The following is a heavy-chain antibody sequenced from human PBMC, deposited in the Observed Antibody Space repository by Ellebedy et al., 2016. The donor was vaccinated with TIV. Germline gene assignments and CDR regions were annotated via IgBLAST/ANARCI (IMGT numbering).Heavy chain of an antibody. CDR1: GYTFTSYY. J-gene: IGHJ6*02. D-gene: IGHD3-10*01. V-gene: IGHV1-46*01. CDR3: ARGFRSYGSGSYTYYYYYYGMDV. Sequence: ASVKVSCKASGYTFTSYYMHWVRQAPGQGLEWMGIINPSGGSTSYAQKFQGRVTMTRDTSTSTAYMELRSLRSDDTAVYYCARGFRSYGSGSYTYYYYYYGMDVWGQGTTVTVSS. CDR2: INPSGGST.